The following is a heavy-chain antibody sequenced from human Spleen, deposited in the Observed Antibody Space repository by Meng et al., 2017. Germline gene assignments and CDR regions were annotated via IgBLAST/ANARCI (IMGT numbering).Heavy chain of an antibody. CDR1: GYTFTAYY. CDR2: INPDTGDT. CDR3: ARLEGG. V-gene: IGHV1-2*06. D-gene: IGHD1-1*01. J-gene: IGHJ4*02. Sequence: QVQLVQSGAELKKLGASMKVSCKPSGYTFTAYYIHWVRQAPGQGXGWMGHINPDTGDTLYAQKFQGRVSMTGDTSISTAYVELSGLRSDDTAVYYCARLEGGWGQGTLVTVSS.